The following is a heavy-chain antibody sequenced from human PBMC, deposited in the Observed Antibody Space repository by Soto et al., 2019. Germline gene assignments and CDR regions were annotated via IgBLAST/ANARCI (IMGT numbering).Heavy chain of an antibody. CDR3: ARVAGSGYYPFDY. Sequence: GGSLRLSCAASGLTVSNNYLSWVRQAPGKGLEWVSILYAGGITYYLDSVKDRFTISRDDSKNTLFLQMNSLRVEDTAMYYCARVAGSGYYPFDYWGQGTLVTVSS. D-gene: IGHD3-3*01. CDR2: LYAGGIT. CDR1: GLTVSNNY. V-gene: IGHV3-66*01. J-gene: IGHJ4*02.